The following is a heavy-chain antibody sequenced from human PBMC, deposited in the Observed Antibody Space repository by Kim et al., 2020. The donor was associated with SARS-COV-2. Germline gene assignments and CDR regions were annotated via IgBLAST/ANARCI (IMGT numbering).Heavy chain of an antibody. CDR2: ISYDASYK. CDR3: ARDPGHKDPGHKASRVPLWATLTEASERDLSETLERDYYYMDV. CDR1: GFTFSTYA. D-gene: IGHD1-1*01. Sequence: GGSLRLSCVASGFTFSTYAIHWVRQAPGKGLEWVAVISYDASYKYYADSVKGRFTISRDNSKNTLFLQMNTLRPEDTTLYYCARDPGHKDPGHKASRVPLWATLTEASERDLSETLERDYYYMDVWGKGTTVTVSS. J-gene: IGHJ6*03. V-gene: IGHV3-30*04.